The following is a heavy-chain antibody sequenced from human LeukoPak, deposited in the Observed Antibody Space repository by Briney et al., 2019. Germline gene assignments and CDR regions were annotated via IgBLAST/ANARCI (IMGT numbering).Heavy chain of an antibody. CDR1: GFNFFTYG. CDR2: IWYDGSNR. V-gene: IGHV3-33*01. D-gene: IGHD2-15*01. CDR3: VRDFSCSGGSCPLFDS. J-gene: IGHJ4*02. Sequence: GGSLRLSCAASGFNFFTYGMHWVRQAPGKGLEWVAVIWYDGSNRYYADSVKGRFTISRDNSENTLYLQMSSLRAEDTAIYYCVRDFSCSGGSCPLFDSWGQGTLVSVSS.